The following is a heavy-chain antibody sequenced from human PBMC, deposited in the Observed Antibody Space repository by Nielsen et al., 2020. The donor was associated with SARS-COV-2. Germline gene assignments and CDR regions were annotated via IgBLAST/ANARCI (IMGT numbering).Heavy chain of an antibody. CDR2: IYYSGST. CDR1: GGSISSYY. CDR3: AREAYYDSSGYYFTPRLLWYFDL. V-gene: IGHV4-59*13. D-gene: IGHD3-22*01. Sequence: SETLSLTCTVSGGSISSYYWSWIRQPPGKGLEWIGYIYYSGSTNYNPSLKSRVTISVDTSKNQFSLKLSSVTAADTAVYYCAREAYYDSSGYYFTPRLLWYFDLWGRGTLVTVSS. J-gene: IGHJ2*01.